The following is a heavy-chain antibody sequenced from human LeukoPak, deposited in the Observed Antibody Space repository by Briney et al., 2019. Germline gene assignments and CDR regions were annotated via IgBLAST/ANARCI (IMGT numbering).Heavy chain of an antibody. J-gene: IGHJ3*02. D-gene: IGHD3-22*01. CDR2: ISGSGGST. CDR3: AKDPDYYDSSEGDAFDI. Sequence: PGGSLRLSCAASGVTFSSYAMSWVRQAPGKGLEWVSAISGSGGSTYYADSVKGRFTISRDNSKNTLYLQMNSLRAEDTAVYYCAKDPDYYDSSEGDAFDIWGQGTMVTVSS. CDR1: GVTFSSYA. V-gene: IGHV3-23*01.